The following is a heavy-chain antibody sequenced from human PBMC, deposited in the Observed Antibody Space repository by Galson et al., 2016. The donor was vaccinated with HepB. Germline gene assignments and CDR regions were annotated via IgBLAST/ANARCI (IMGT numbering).Heavy chain of an antibody. D-gene: IGHD5-12*01. CDR1: GYTFTSYY. Sequence: SVKVSCKASGYTFTSYYMHWVRQAPGQGLEWMGIINPRGGFTSYAQKFQGRVTMTRDTSTTTVYMDLSSLRSEDTAVYYCARGADSGYDLGDYWGQGTRVTVSS. CDR2: INPRGGFT. J-gene: IGHJ4*02. V-gene: IGHV1-46*01. CDR3: ARGADSGYDLGDY.